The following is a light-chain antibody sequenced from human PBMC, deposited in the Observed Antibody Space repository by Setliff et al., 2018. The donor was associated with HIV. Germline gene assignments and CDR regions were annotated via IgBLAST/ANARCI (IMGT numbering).Light chain of an antibody. CDR3: SSYTNTPLYV. CDR1: SSDVGGYNY. Sequence: SVLTQPASVSGSPGQSITISCTGTSSDVGGYNYVSWYQQHPGKAPKLMIYDVSNRPSGVSNRFSGSKSGNTASLIISGLQPEDEADYYCSSYTNTPLYVFGTGTKGTVL. J-gene: IGLJ1*01. CDR2: DVS. V-gene: IGLV2-14*03.